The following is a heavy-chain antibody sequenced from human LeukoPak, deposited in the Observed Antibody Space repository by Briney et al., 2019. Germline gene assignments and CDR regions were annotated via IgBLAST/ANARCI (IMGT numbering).Heavy chain of an antibody. CDR1: GFTFSTNV. J-gene: IGHJ4*02. Sequence: QPGGSLRLSCAASGFTFSTNVMSWVRQAPGKGLEWVSSITPSGATTYHADSVKGRFTMSRDNSKSTLYLQMNSLRVEDTAIYYCAKRRLAATGGGNFDFWGQGTLVTVSS. CDR3: AKRRLAATGGGNFDF. CDR2: ITPSGATT. V-gene: IGHV3-23*01. D-gene: IGHD7-27*01.